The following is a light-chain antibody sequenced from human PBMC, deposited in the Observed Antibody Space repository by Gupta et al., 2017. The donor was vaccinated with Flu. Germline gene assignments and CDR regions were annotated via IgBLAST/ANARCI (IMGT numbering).Light chain of an antibody. CDR3: QGWESSDDHWV. V-gene: IGLV3-21*02. CDR2: ADS. CDR1: NIGSQS. J-gene: IGLJ3*02. Sequence: FVVTQSPSVSVAPGQTPSIPCGGNNIGSQSVHWYQQQPGQAPVLVVYADSDRPSGIPERFSGSNSGNTATLIISRVEAGDEADDYCQGWESSDDHWVFGGGTKLTVL.